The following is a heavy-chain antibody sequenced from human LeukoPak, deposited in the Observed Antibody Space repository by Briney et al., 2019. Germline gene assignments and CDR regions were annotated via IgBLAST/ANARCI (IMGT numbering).Heavy chain of an antibody. J-gene: IGHJ4*02. CDR2: IYYSGST. Sequence: SETLSLTCTVSGGSISSYYWSWIRQPPGKGLEWFGYIYYSGSTNYNPSLKSRVTISVDTSKNQFSLKLSSVTAADTAVYYCARVRRVAYYFDYWGQGTLVTVSS. D-gene: IGHD5-12*01. CDR1: GGSISSYY. V-gene: IGHV4-59*01. CDR3: ARVRRVAYYFDY.